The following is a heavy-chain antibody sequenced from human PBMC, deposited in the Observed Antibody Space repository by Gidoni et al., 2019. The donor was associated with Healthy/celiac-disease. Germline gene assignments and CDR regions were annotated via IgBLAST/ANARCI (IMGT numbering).Heavy chain of an antibody. V-gene: IGHV3-23*01. D-gene: IGHD2-21*02. CDR1: GFPFSSYA. CDR2: ISGSGGST. J-gene: IGHJ4*02. CDR3: ASTVTAPYYFDY. Sequence: EVQLLESGGGLVQPGGSLRLSCAASGFPFSSYAMSWVRQAPGKGLEWVSAISGSGGSTYYADSVKGRFTISRDNSKNTLYLQMNSLRAEDTAVYYCASTVTAPYYFDYWGQGTLVTVSS.